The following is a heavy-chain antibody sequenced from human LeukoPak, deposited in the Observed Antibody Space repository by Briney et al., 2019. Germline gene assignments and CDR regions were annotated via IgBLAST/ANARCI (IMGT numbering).Heavy chain of an antibody. D-gene: IGHD3-9*01. V-gene: IGHV3-23*01. CDR3: AKDHYDILTGYSSYYYYYMDV. CDR2: IFPSGDEI. J-gene: IGHJ6*03. Sequence: PGGSLRLSCAASGFTFSTFAMIWVRQPPGKGLEWVSSIFPSGDEIHYADSVRGRFTISRDNSKSTLSLQMNRLRAEDTAMYYCAKDHYDILTGYSSYYYYYMDVWGKGTTVTISS. CDR1: GFTFSTFA.